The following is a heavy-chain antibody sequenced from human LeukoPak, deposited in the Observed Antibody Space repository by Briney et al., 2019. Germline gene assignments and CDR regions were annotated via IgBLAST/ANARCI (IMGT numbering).Heavy chain of an antibody. CDR2: IYPGDSDT. CDR1: GYSFTSYW. V-gene: IGHV5-51*01. J-gene: IGHJ4*02. D-gene: IGHD4-17*01. Sequence: GESLKISCKGSGYSFTSYWIGWVRQMPGKGLGWMGIIYPGDSDTRYSPSFQGQVTISADKSISTAYLQWSSLKASDTAMYYCARRGSTVTYMPDYWGQGTLVTVSS. CDR3: ARRGSTVTYMPDY.